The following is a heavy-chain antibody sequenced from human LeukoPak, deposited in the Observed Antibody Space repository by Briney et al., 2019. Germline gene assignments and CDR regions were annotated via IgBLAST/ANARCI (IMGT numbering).Heavy chain of an antibody. J-gene: IGHJ5*02. CDR2: ISSSGSTI. Sequence: QPGGSLRLSCAASGLTFSSYEMNWVRQAPGKGREWGSYISSSGSTIYYADSVKGRFTISRDNAKNSLYLQMNSLRAEDTAVYYCARVTGGRYCSTTSCYMRGWFDPWGQGTLVTVSS. CDR3: ARVTGGRYCSTTSCYMRGWFDP. D-gene: IGHD2-2*02. V-gene: IGHV3-48*03. CDR1: GLTFSSYE.